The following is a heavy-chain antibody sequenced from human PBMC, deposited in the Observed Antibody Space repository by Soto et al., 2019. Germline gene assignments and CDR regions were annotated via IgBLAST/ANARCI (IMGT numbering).Heavy chain of an antibody. CDR1: GGSISSYY. CDR2: IYYSGST. J-gene: IGHJ5*02. Sequence: PSETLSLTCTVSGGSISSYYLSWIRQPPGKGLEWIGYIYYSGSTNYNPSLKSRVTISVDTSKNQFSLKLSSVTAADTAVYYCARHARYYDILTGYSTLSWFDPWGQGTLVTVSS. CDR3: ARHARYYDILTGYSTLSWFDP. D-gene: IGHD3-9*01. V-gene: IGHV4-59*08.